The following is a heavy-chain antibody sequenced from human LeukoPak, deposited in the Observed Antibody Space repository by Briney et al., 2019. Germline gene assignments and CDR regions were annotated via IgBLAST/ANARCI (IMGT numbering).Heavy chain of an antibody. CDR2: INPNSGGT. CDR3: ASSVLRYFGVDY. D-gene: IGHD3-9*01. CDR1: GGTFSSYA. Sequence: ASVKVSCKASGGTFSSYAISWVRQAPGQGLEWMGWINPNSGGTNYAQKFQGRVTMTRDTSISTAYMELSRLRSDDTAVYYCASSVLRYFGVDYWGQGTLVTVSS. V-gene: IGHV1-2*02. J-gene: IGHJ4*02.